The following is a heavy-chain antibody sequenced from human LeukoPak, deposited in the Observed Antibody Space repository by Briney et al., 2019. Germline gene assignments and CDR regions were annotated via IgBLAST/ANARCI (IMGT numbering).Heavy chain of an antibody. J-gene: IGHJ4*02. Sequence: GASVKVSCKASGYTFTSYGISWVRQAPGQGLEWMGWISAYNGNTNYAQKLQGRVTMTTDTSTSTAYMELRSLRSDDTAVYYCARDLRGSYLGHFDYWGQGTLVTVSS. CDR3: ARDLRGSYLGHFDY. CDR1: GYTFTSYG. D-gene: IGHD1-26*01. V-gene: IGHV1-18*01. CDR2: ISAYNGNT.